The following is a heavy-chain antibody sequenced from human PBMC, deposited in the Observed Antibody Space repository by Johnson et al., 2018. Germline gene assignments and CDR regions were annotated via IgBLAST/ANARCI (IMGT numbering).Heavy chain of an antibody. CDR1: GFTFSSYG. CDR3: AKQLVGNTIGYYHYYMAG. D-gene: IGHD1-26*01. CDR2: IWYDGSNK. Sequence: QVQLVESGGGVVQPGRSLRLSCAATGFTFSSYGMHWVRQAPGKGLEWVAVIWYDGSNKYYADSVKGRFSISRDTSKNTVYLQLSSLGNEDTAVYYCAKQLVGNTIGYYHYYMAGWGKGTIVPVSS. J-gene: IGHJ6*03. V-gene: IGHV3-33*06.